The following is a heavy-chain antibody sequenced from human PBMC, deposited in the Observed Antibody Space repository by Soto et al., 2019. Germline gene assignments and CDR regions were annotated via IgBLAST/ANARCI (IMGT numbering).Heavy chain of an antibody. V-gene: IGHV1-2*02. CDR1: GYTFTDLY. D-gene: IGHD3-10*01. CDR2: DDPRSGDR. CDR3: ARDKYGLMDY. J-gene: IGHJ4*02. Sequence: QVQLVQSGAELKKPGASVRVSCKPSGYTFTDLYIHWVRQAPGQGLEWMGWDDPRSGDRRNTQKFQGRVTMSRATSTITVSMELNSLTSVDTAVYYSARDKYGLMDYWGQGALVTVAS.